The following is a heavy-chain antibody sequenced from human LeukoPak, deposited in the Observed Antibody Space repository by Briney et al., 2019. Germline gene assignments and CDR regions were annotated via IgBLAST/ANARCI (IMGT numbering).Heavy chain of an antibody. Sequence: GESLKISCAASGFMFSGYAMNWVRQAPGKGLEWVSTISFSGFRTYYADCVEGRFTISRDNSKNTVYLQMSGLRAEDTAVYYCARVTEYCSGGSCYTGDHWGQGTLVTVSS. CDR2: ISFSGFRT. D-gene: IGHD2-15*01. CDR1: GFMFSGYA. V-gene: IGHV3-23*01. CDR3: ARVTEYCSGGSCYTGDH. J-gene: IGHJ4*02.